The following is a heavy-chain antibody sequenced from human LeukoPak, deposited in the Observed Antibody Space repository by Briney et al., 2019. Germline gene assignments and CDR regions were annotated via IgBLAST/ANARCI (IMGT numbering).Heavy chain of an antibody. J-gene: IGHJ6*03. V-gene: IGHV3-21*01. CDR3: AREAYDILTGYTSYYYYMDV. CDR2: ISSSSSYI. Sequence: GGSLRLSCAASGFTFSNYSMNWVRQAPGKGLEWVSSISSSSSYIYYADSVKGRFTNSRDNAKNSLYLQMNILRAEDTAVYYCAREAYDILTGYTSYYYYMDVWGKGTTVTVSS. CDR1: GFTFSNYS. D-gene: IGHD3-9*01.